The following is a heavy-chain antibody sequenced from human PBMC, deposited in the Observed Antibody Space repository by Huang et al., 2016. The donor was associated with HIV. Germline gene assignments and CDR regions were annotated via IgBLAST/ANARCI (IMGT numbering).Heavy chain of an antibody. CDR1: GFNFSSYW. CDR2: IKQDGSEK. J-gene: IGHJ6*02. Sequence: EVHLVESGGDLVQPGGSLRLSCVASGFNFSSYWMSLVRQAPGKGRGWGANIKQDGSEKNYVDSVKGRFTISRDNAKNSVYLQLTSRRAEDTAVYYCARGGIYYDVLTGRHYYYNGLDVWGQGTTVTVSS. D-gene: IGHD3-9*01. CDR3: ARGGIYYDVLTGRHYYYNGLDV. V-gene: IGHV3-7*01.